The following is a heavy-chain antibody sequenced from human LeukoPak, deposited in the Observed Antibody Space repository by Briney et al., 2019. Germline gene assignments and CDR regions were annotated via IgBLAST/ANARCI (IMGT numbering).Heavy chain of an antibody. J-gene: IGHJ4*02. CDR2: IGGYDGST. CDR1: GFSLSSYA. D-gene: IGHD1-26*01. Sequence: GGSLRLSCAASGFSLSSYAMSWVRQSPGKGLEWVSGIGGYDGSTYYADSLKGRFTISKDTSKNTLYLQMNSLTAGDTAVYYCAKDSHSGYFDYWGQGTLVTVSS. CDR3: AKDSHSGYFDY. V-gene: IGHV3-23*01.